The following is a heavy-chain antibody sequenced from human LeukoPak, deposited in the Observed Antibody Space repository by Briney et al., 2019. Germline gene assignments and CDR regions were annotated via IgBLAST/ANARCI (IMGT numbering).Heavy chain of an antibody. D-gene: IGHD5-18*01. CDR1: GVSISSYY. CDR3: ARYTAMGLDY. J-gene: IGHJ4*02. Sequence: SETLSLTCTVSGVSISSYYWSWIRQPAGKGLERIGRIYISESTNYNPSLKSRVTMSVDTSKNQLSLKLSSVTAADTAVYYCARYTAMGLDYWGQGALVTVSS. CDR2: IYISEST. V-gene: IGHV4-4*07.